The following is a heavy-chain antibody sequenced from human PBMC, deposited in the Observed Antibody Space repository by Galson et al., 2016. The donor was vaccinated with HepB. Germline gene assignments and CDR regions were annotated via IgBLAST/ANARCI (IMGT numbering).Heavy chain of an antibody. CDR2: MWADGVKK. CDR1: GFTFSSYG. V-gene: IGHV3-33*01. Sequence: LRLSCAASGFTFSSYGMHWVRQAPGKGLEWVAVMWADGVKKYCADSVKGRFTISRDTSKNTVYLQMNSLRAEDTAVYFCARGCDTTSHYGWFDPWGQGTLVTVSS. D-gene: IGHD2/OR15-2a*01. CDR3: ARGCDTTSHYGWFDP. J-gene: IGHJ5*02.